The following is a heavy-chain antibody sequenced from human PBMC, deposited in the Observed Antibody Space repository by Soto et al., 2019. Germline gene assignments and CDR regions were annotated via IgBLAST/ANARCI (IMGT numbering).Heavy chain of an antibody. J-gene: IGHJ4*02. Sequence: ESGGGVVQPGRSLRLSCAASGFTFSSYGMHWVRQAPGKGLEWVAVIWYDGSNKYYADSVKGRFTIFRDNSKNTLYLQMNSLRAEDTAVYYCAREAQQTLGYCSGGSCFPNDYWGQGTLVTVSS. CDR1: GFTFSSYG. CDR2: IWYDGSNK. CDR3: AREAQQTLGYCSGGSCFPNDY. D-gene: IGHD2-15*01. V-gene: IGHV3-33*01.